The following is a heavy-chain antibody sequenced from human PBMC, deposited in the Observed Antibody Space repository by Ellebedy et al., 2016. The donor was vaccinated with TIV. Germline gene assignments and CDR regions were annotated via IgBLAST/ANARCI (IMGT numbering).Heavy chain of an antibody. V-gene: IGHV3-21*01. Sequence: GESLKISCEASGFPFSSYAMNWVRQAPGKGLEWVSSISSTSSYIFYADSVKGRFTISRDNAKNSLYLQMNSLRAEDTAVYYCARDGRIAVAGTSDYWGQGILVTVSS. J-gene: IGHJ4*02. CDR3: ARDGRIAVAGTSDY. D-gene: IGHD6-19*01. CDR2: ISSTSSYI. CDR1: GFPFSSYA.